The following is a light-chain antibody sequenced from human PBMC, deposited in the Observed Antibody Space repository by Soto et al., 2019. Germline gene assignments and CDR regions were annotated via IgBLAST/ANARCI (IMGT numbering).Light chain of an antibody. J-gene: IGKJ4*01. CDR3: QQYKNWPPLT. V-gene: IGKV3-15*01. Sequence: EIVMTQSPATLSVAPGERATLSCRASQSVGSTLAWYQQKPGQAPRLLIYGASTRATGVPARFSGSGSGTEFTLTFSSLQSEDFAVYYCQQYKNWPPLTFGGGTKVDIK. CDR1: QSVGST. CDR2: GAS.